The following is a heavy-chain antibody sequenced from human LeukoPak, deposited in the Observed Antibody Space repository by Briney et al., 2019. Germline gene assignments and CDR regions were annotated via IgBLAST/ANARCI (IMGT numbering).Heavy chain of an antibody. CDR3: APYYYDSSGYDDAFDI. J-gene: IGHJ3*02. Sequence: SVKVSCKASGGTFISYAISWVRQAPGQGLEWMGGIIPIFGTANYAQKFQGRVTITADESTSTAYMELSSLRSEDTAVYYCAPYYYDSSGYDDAFDIWGQGTMVTVSS. V-gene: IGHV1-69*13. D-gene: IGHD3-22*01. CDR1: GGTFISYA. CDR2: IIPIFGTA.